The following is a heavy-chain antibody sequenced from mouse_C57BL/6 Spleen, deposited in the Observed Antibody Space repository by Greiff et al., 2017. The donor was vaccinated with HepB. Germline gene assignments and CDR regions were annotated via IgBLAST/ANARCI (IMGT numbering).Heavy chain of an antibody. CDR2: IYPGDGDT. Sequence: QVQLQQSGAELVKPGASVKISCKASGYAFSSYWMNWVKQRPGKGLEWIGQIYPGDGDTNYNGKFKGKATLTADKSSSTAYMQLSSLTSEDSAVYFCARERVTRGAWFAYWGQGTLVTVSA. CDR1: GYAFSSYW. J-gene: IGHJ3*01. V-gene: IGHV1-80*01. CDR3: ARERVTRGAWFAY. D-gene: IGHD2-2*01.